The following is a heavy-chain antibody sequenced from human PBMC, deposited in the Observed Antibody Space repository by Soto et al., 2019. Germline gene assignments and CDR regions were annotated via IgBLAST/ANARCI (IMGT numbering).Heavy chain of an antibody. D-gene: IGHD3-22*01. J-gene: IGHJ4*02. CDR3: ARDPYDSSGYYFDY. CDR2: ISSSSTI. Sequence: GGSLRLSCAASGFTFSSYSMNWVRQAPGKGLEWVSYISSSSTIYYADSVKGRFTISRDNAKNSLYLQMNSLRDEDTAVYYCARDPYDSSGYYFDYWGQGTLVTVSS. V-gene: IGHV3-48*02. CDR1: GFTFSSYS.